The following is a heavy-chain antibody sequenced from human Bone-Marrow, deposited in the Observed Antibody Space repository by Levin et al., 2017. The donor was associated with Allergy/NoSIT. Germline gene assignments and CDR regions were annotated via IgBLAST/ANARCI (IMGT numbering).Heavy chain of an antibody. CDR3: ARLAREGYSYSTPMDV. J-gene: IGHJ6*02. D-gene: IGHD5-18*01. V-gene: IGHV5-51*01. CDR2: IYPGDSET. Sequence: KAGGSLRLSCKGSGYSFTNYWIAWVRQMPGKGLEWMGIIYPGDSETKYSPPLQGQVTFSADKSSNTAHLQWGSLKASDTAKYYCARLAREGYSYSTPMDVWGQGTTVTVSS. CDR1: GYSFTNYW.